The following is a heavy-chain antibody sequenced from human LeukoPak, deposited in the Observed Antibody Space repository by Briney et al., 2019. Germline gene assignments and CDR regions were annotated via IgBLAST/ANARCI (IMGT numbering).Heavy chain of an antibody. V-gene: IGHV5-51*04. Sequence: GESLQISGKCSGYRFTSYRLGWVRQLPGKGLEGMGIIYHGDSETRYNPSFHGQLTISDDHPNSTAYVQWSTLKSSATPMFYCAGVICGSNSCYYRDVGGRGTGVRV. J-gene: IGHJ6*03. CDR3: AGVICGSNSCYYRDV. CDR2: IYHGDSET. CDR1: GYRFTSYR. D-gene: IGHD2-2*01.